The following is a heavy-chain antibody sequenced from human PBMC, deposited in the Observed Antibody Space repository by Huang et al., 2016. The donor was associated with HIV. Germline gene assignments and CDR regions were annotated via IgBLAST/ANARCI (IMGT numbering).Heavy chain of an antibody. CDR1: GFTFSNYA. CDR3: AKRAGCSGHNCYSGMDY. J-gene: IGHJ4*02. D-gene: IGHD2-15*01. CDR2: SSGSGGVT. V-gene: IGHV3-23*01. Sequence: EVQLLESGGGLVQPGGSLRLSCAASGFTFSNYAMSWVRQAPGKGLEWASVSSGSGGVTSYADSVKGRFTISRDKSKNTRYLQMNSLRAGDTATYYCAKRAGCSGHNCYSGMDYWGQGTLVTVSS.